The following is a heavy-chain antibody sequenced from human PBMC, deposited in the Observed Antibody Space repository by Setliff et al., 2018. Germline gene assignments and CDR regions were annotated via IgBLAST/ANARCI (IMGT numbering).Heavy chain of an antibody. CDR2: MYFSGST. V-gene: IGHV4-39*07. CDR3: ARGRNIAARLLGS. Sequence: SETLSLTCTVSGGSISTNSYYWGWIRQPPGKGLEWIGSMYFSGSTYYNPSLKSRVTISVDTSKDQFSLKVISMTAADTAVYYCARGRNIAARLLGSWGQGTLVTVSS. J-gene: IGHJ4*02. D-gene: IGHD6-6*01. CDR1: GGSISTNSYY.